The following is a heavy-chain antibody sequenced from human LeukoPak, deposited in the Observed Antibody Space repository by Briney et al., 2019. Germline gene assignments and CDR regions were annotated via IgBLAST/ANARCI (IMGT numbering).Heavy chain of an antibody. D-gene: IGHD6-19*01. J-gene: IGHJ4*02. CDR3: ARLSTAVAGLDY. Sequence: GGSLRLSCTAYGFTFSSYWMSWVRQAPRKGLEWVANIKQDGSETYYVDSVKGRFTISRDNAKNSLYLQMTSLRAEDTAVYYCARLSTAVAGLDYWGQGTLATVSS. CDR1: GFTFSSYW. V-gene: IGHV3-7*01. CDR2: IKQDGSET.